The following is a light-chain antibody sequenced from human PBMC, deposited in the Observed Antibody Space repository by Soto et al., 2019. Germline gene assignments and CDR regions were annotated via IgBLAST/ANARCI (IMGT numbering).Light chain of an antibody. CDR3: QQYHNWPPLT. V-gene: IGKV3-15*01. Sequence: ELGMTQSPATLSVSPGERATLSCRASQSISSNFAWYQQKPGKAPRLLMYGASTRATGFPARFSGCGSVTEFTLTISSLQSEDFAVYYCQQYHNWPPLTFGKGTRLESK. CDR2: GAS. CDR1: QSISSN. J-gene: IGKJ5*01.